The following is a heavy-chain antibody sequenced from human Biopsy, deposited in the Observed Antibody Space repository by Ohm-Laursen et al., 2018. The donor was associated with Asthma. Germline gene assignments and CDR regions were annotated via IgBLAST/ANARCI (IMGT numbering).Heavy chain of an antibody. CDR1: YGSITSGGYY. CDR2: IYYSGGT. Sequence: PSQTLSFTCTVSYGSITSGGYYWTWIRQHPGKGLEWIGFIYYSGGTYFNPSLKSRVTISLDRTKSQFSLKLSSVTAADTALYYCARAQAAQYYYGMDVWGQGTTVIVSS. V-gene: IGHV4-31*03. CDR3: ARAQAAQYYYGMDV. J-gene: IGHJ6*02. D-gene: IGHD6-6*01.